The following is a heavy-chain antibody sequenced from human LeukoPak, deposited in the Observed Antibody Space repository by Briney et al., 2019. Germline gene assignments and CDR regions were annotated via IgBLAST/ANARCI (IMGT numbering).Heavy chain of an antibody. CDR2: ISGSGGRT. CDR1: GFTFSSYA. D-gene: IGHD6-13*01. Sequence: GGSLRLSCAASGFTFSSYAMSWVRQAPGKGLEWVSAISGSGGRTYCADSVKGRFTTSRDNSKNALYLQMNSLRAEDTAVYYCAKGPSSTSIEIDYWGQGTLVTVSS. CDR3: AKGPSSTSIEIDY. V-gene: IGHV3-23*01. J-gene: IGHJ4*02.